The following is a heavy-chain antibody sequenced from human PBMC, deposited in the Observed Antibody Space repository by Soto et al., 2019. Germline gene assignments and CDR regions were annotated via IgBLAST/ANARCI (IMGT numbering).Heavy chain of an antibody. CDR2: IKEDGSDK. D-gene: IGHD3-10*01. CDR1: GFTFSGSR. Sequence: EVQLVESGGGLVQPGGSLRLSCAASGFTFSGSRMTWVRQAPGKGLEWVANIKEDGSDKFYVGSVKGRFTIYRDNGKDSLYLQMDSLRVEETGVYYCASTGSGKFGGYVCADCWGQGTLVTVSS. J-gene: IGHJ4*02. CDR3: ASTGSGKFGGYVCADC. V-gene: IGHV3-7*05.